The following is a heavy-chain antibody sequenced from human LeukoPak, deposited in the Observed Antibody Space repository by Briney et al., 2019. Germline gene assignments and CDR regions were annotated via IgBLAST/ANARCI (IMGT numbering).Heavy chain of an antibody. CDR2: INNDGGVT. V-gene: IGHV3-74*01. CDR1: GFTFGSHW. Sequence: GGSLRLSXAASGFTFGSHWMHWVRQAPGKGLVWVSFINNDGGVTSYADSVKGRFTISRDNAKNTLYLQMKSLRAEDTAMYYCARGGQGAVDYWGPGTLVTVSS. J-gene: IGHJ4*02. D-gene: IGHD3-16*01. CDR3: ARGGQGAVDY.